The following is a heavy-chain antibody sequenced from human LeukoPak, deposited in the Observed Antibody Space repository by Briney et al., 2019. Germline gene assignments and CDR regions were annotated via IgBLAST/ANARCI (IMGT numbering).Heavy chain of an antibody. D-gene: IGHD6-19*01. CDR2: IYTSGNT. J-gene: IGHJ4*02. CDR1: GGSVTSSTFS. V-gene: IGHV4-39*01. CDR3: ARRGTASSGSYYFDH. Sequence: SETLPLTCTVSGGSVTSSTFSWAWIRQPPGKGLEWIGNIYTSGNTYYNPSLKSRVTMSVDTSKNQCSLKLSSVTAADTAVYYCARRGTASSGSYYFDHWGQGTLVTVSS.